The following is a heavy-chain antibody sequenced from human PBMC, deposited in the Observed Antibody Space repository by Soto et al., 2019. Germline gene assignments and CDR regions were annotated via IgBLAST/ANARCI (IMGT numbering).Heavy chain of an antibody. Sequence: QITLKESGPTLVKPTQTLTLTCTFSGFSLSTSGVGVGWIRQPPGKALEWLALIYWDDVKRYSPSLKSRLTNTQDTSKNHVVLTMTHMDPVDTATYYCAPTEKDYCYYYGMDVWGQGTTVTVSS. J-gene: IGHJ6*02. CDR2: IYWDDVK. CDR3: APTEKDYCYYYGMDV. CDR1: GFSLSTSGVG. V-gene: IGHV2-5*02.